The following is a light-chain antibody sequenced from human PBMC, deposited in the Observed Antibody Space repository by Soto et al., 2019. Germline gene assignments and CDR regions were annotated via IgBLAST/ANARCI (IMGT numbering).Light chain of an antibody. CDR1: QSISSS. J-gene: IGKJ1*01. CDR2: DAS. Sequence: EIVLTQSPATLSLSPGERGTLSCRASQSISSSLAWYQQKPGQAPRLLIYDASHRATGIPARFSGSGSGTDFTLTISRLEPEDFAVYYCQQRFSWPRTFGQGTKVELK. CDR3: QQRFSWPRT. V-gene: IGKV3-11*01.